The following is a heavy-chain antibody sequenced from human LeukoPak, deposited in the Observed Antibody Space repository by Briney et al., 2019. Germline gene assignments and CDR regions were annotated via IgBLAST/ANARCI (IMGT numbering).Heavy chain of an antibody. D-gene: IGHD2-2*01. V-gene: IGHV4-38-2*02. CDR3: ARDSAAHDAFDI. J-gene: IGHJ3*02. Sequence: SETLSLTCTVSGYSISSGYYWGWIRQPPGKGLEWIGSIYHSGSTYYNPSLKSRVTISVDTSKKQFSLKLSSVTAANTAVYYCARDSAAHDAFDIWGQGTMVTVSS. CDR2: IYHSGST. CDR1: GYSISSGYY.